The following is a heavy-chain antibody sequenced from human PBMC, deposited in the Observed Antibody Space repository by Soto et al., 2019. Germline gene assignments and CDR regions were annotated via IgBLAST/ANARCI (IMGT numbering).Heavy chain of an antibody. CDR2: ISGSGGST. CDR3: AKVWTGLRFSRVYYFHY. CDR1: GFTFSSYA. Sequence: EVQLLESGGGLVQPGGSLRLSCAASGFTFSSYAMSWVRQAPGKGLEWVSAISGSGGSTYYADSVKGRFTITRDNSKNTLYLQMNSLRAEDTAVYYCAKVWTGLRFSRVYYFHYWGQGTLVTVSS. J-gene: IGHJ4*02. D-gene: IGHD5-12*01. V-gene: IGHV3-23*01.